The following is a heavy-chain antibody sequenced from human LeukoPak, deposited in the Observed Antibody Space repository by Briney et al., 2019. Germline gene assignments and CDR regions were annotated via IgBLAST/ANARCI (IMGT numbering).Heavy chain of an antibody. V-gene: IGHV3-43*02. J-gene: IGHJ4*02. CDR2: ISGDGGST. CDR3: AKDLTRGSGWPIDY. D-gene: IGHD6-19*01. Sequence: PGGSLRLSCAAYGFTFDDYAMHWVRQAPGKGLEWVSLISGDGGSTYYADSVKGRFTISRDNSKNSLYLQMNSLRTEDTALYYCAKDLTRGSGWPIDYWGQGTLVTVSS. CDR1: GFTFDDYA.